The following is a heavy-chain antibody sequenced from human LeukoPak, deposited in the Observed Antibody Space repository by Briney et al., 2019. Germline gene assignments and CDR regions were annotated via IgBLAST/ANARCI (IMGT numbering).Heavy chain of an antibody. D-gene: IGHD2-2*01. V-gene: IGHV3-7*01. CDR2: MNQDGNKK. J-gene: IGHJ3*02. CDR3: AREVPGARNAFDI. Sequence: GGSLRLSCAASGFTFSNYWMSWVRQAPGKGPEWVANMNQDGNKKYYVDSVKGRFTISRDNGKNSLYLQMNSLRAEDTAAFYCAREVPGARNAFDIWGQGTMVTVSS. CDR1: GFTFSNYW.